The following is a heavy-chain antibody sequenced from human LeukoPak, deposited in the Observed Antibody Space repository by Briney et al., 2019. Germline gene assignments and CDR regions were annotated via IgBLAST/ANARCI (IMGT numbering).Heavy chain of an antibody. V-gene: IGHV3-48*04. CDR1: GFTFTEYS. CDR3: ARVRGPTLKTCYMDV. CDR2: ISDRSSTI. Sequence: PAGGSLRLSCAASGFTFTEYSIIWVRQAPGKGLEWVSFISDISDRSSTIHYADSVKGRFTISRDNAERSVYLQMNSLRADDTAVYYCARVRGPTLKTCYMDVWGTGTTVTVSS. D-gene: IGHD3-10*01. J-gene: IGHJ6*03.